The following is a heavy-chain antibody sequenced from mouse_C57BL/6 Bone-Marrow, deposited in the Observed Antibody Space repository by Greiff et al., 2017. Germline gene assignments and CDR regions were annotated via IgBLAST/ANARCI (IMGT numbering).Heavy chain of an antibody. D-gene: IGHD1-1*01. V-gene: IGHV1-69*01. Sequence: QVQLKQPGAELVMPGASVKLSCKASGYTFTSYWMHWVKQRPGQGLEWIGEIDPSDSYTNYNQKFKGKSTLTVDKSSSTAYMQLSSLTSEDSAVYYCAREYYYGSSPYWYFDVWGTGTTVTVSS. CDR2: IDPSDSYT. J-gene: IGHJ1*03. CDR1: GYTFTSYW. CDR3: AREYYYGSSPYWYFDV.